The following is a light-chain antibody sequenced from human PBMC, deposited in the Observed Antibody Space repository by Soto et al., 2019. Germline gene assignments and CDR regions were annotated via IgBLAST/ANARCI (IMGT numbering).Light chain of an antibody. CDR1: SSDVGSYNL. CDR3: CSYAGSSTFEV. CDR2: EVS. V-gene: IGLV2-23*02. J-gene: IGLJ1*01. Sequence: QSALTQPASVSGSPGQSITISCTGTSSDVGSYNLVSWYQQHPGKALKLMIYEVSKRPSGVSNRFSGSKSGNTASLTISGLQAEDEADYYCCSYAGSSTFEVFGTGTKLTVL.